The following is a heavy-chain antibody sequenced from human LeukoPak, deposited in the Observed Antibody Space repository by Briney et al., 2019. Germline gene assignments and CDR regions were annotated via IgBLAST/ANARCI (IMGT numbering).Heavy chain of an antibody. CDR2: IYYSGST. D-gene: IGHD1-26*01. Sequence: SETLSLTCTVSGASISSYYWNWIRQPPGKGLEWIGYIYYSGSTKYNPSLKSRVTISADTSKNQFSLKLSSVTAADTAVYYCARGVPQAWVHWFDPWGQGTLVTVSS. J-gene: IGHJ5*02. CDR1: GASISSYY. V-gene: IGHV4-59*01. CDR3: ARGVPQAWVHWFDP.